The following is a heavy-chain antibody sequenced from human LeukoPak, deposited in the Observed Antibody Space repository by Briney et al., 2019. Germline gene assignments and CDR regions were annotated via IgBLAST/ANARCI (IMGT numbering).Heavy chain of an antibody. CDR3: ARVSRSGGYAMGHNDY. D-gene: IGHD5-18*01. CDR1: GGTFSSYA. CDR2: IIPIFGTA. Sequence: ASVKVSCKASGGTFSSYAISWVRQAPGQGLEWMGGIIPIFGTANYAQKFQGRVTITADESTSTAYMGLSSLRSEDTAVYYCARVSRSGGYAMGHNDYWGQGTLVTVSS. J-gene: IGHJ4*02. V-gene: IGHV1-69*13.